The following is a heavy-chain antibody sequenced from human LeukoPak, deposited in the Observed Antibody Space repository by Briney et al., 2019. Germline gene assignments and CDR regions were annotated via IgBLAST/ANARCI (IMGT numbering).Heavy chain of an antibody. D-gene: IGHD3-10*02. CDR3: AELGITMIGGV. J-gene: IGHJ6*04. V-gene: IGHV3-23*01. Sequence: PGGSLRLSCEVFGFTLSSYTMNWVRQAPGKGLEWVSAISGSGGSTYYADSVKGRFTISRDNAKNSLYLQMNSLRAEDTAVYYCAELGITMIGGVWGKGTTVTISS. CDR2: ISGSGGST. CDR1: GFTLSSYT.